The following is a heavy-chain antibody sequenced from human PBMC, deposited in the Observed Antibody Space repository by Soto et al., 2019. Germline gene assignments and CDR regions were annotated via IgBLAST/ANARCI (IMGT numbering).Heavy chain of an antibody. V-gene: IGHV3-23*01. D-gene: IGHD6-13*01. CDR1: GFTFSSYA. Sequence: GGSLRLSCAASGFTFSSYAMSWVRQAPGKVLEWVSAISGIGGSTYYADSVKGRFTISRDNSKNTLYLQMNSLRAEDTAVYYCAKEGIAAAGPERHDAFDIWGQGTMVTVSS. J-gene: IGHJ3*02. CDR3: AKEGIAAAGPERHDAFDI. CDR2: ISGIGGST.